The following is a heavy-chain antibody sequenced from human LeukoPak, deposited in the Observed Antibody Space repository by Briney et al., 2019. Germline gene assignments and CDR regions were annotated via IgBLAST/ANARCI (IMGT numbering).Heavy chain of an antibody. CDR2: ISGRGSSI. J-gene: IGHJ4*02. V-gene: IGHV3-48*01. CDR1: GFTFNRRG. CDR3: AKSGKILGY. Sequence: GGSLRLSCAASGFTFNRRGMHWVRQAPGKGLEWVAYISGRGSSIYYLDSVKGRFTISRDNAKNSLYLQMNNLRPEDTAVYYCAKSGKILGYWGQGTLVTVSS. D-gene: IGHD2-2*03.